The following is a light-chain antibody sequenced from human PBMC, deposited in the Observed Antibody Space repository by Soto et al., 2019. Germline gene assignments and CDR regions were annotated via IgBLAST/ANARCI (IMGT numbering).Light chain of an antibody. CDR1: QSISTW. Sequence: DIQMTQSPSTLSASVGDRVTITCRASQSISTWLAWYQQKPGKAPKLLIYKASSLESGVPSRFSGSGSGTEFTLTINILQPDDFATYYCQQYNTYPLTFGGGTTVEIK. CDR3: QQYNTYPLT. V-gene: IGKV1-5*03. J-gene: IGKJ4*01. CDR2: KAS.